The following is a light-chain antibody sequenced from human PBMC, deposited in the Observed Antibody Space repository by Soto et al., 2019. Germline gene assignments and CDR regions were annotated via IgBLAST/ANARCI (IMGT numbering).Light chain of an antibody. CDR2: DVS. Sequence: QSALTQPASVSGSPGQSITISCTGTSSDVGGYNYVSWYQQHPGKAPKLMIYDVSNRPSGVSNRFSGSKSGNTASLTISGLQVEDVVNYYASSYTRGRGYVYETGPKVP. CDR3: SSYTRGRGYV. J-gene: IGLJ1*01. V-gene: IGLV2-14*01. CDR1: SSDVGGYNY.